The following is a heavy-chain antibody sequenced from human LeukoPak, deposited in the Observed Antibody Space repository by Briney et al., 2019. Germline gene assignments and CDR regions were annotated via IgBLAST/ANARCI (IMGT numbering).Heavy chain of an antibody. J-gene: IGHJ4*02. Sequence: GGSLRLSCAASGFTFSSYSMNWVRQAPGKGLEWVSSISSSSSYIYYADSVKGRFTISRDNAKNSLYLQMNSLRSEDTAVYYCARQVYCSSTSCYRDLYYFDYWGQGTLVTVSS. CDR2: ISSSSSYI. CDR3: ARQVYCSSTSCYRDLYYFDY. CDR1: GFTFSSYS. D-gene: IGHD2-2*01. V-gene: IGHV3-21*04.